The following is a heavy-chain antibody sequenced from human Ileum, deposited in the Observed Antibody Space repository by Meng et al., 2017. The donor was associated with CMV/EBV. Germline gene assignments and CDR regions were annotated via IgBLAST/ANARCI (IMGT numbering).Heavy chain of an antibody. V-gene: IGHV3-53*01. CDR1: GFSVSENY. CDR2: IYGGGTT. Sequence: GGSLRLSCGAASGFSVSENYMNWVRQAPGKGLEWVSVIYGGGTTHYADSVKGRFTIPRDNSKNTLFLQMDSLRAEDTAVYYCAGESGVPNGMDVWGQGTTVTVSS. D-gene: IGHD2-2*01. CDR3: AGESGVPNGMDV. J-gene: IGHJ6*02.